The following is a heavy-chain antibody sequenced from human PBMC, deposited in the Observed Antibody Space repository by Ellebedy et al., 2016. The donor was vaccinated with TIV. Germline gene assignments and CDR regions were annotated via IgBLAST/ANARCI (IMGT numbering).Heavy chain of an antibody. V-gene: IGHV3-74*03. D-gene: IGHD6-19*01. Sequence: GGSLRLXXAVSGFTFSSYWMHWVRQAPGKGLVWVSRISSEGSTTTYADSARGRFTISRDNAKNTLYLQMNSLRAEDTAVYYCARGDGSSGWYFDYWGQGTLVTVSS. J-gene: IGHJ4*02. CDR2: ISSEGSTT. CDR3: ARGDGSSGWYFDY. CDR1: GFTFSSYW.